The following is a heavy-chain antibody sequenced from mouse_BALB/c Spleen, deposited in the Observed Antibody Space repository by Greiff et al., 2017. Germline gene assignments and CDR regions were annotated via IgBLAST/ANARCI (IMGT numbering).Heavy chain of an antibody. Sequence: EVKLQESGGGLVKPGGSLKLSCAASGFTFSSYAMSWVRQTPEKRLEWVASISSGGSTYYPDSVKGRFTISRDNARNILYLQMSSLRSEDTAMYYCARYYGSSYDYFDYWGQGTTLTVSS. CDR1: GFTFSSYA. CDR2: ISSGGST. J-gene: IGHJ2*01. CDR3: ARYYGSSYDYFDY. V-gene: IGHV5-6-5*01. D-gene: IGHD1-1*01.